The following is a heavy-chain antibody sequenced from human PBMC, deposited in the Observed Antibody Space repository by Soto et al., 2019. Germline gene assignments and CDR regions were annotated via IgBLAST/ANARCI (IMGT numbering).Heavy chain of an antibody. D-gene: IGHD2-2*01. J-gene: IGHJ3*02. CDR2: INAGNGNT. CDR3: ARDKGGYQTPDAFDI. V-gene: IGHV1-3*01. Sequence: ASVKVSCKASGYTFTSYAMHWVRQAPGQRLEWMGWINAGNGNTKYSQKFQGRVTITRDTSASTAYMELSSLRSEDTAVYYCARDKGGYQTPDAFDIWRQGTMVTVSS. CDR1: GYTFTSYA.